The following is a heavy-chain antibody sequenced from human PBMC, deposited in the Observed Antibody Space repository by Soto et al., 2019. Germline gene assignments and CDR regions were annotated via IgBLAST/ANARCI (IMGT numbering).Heavy chain of an antibody. CDR2: INPNTGGT. D-gene: IGHD4-17*01. V-gene: IGHV1-2*04. J-gene: IGHJ6*02. Sequence: QVQLVQSGADVKKPGASVKVSCKASGYTFTSYYVHWVRQAPGQGLEWMGWINPNTGGTNYAQKFQGWVTMTRDTSISTAYMERSRLRSDDTAMYYCARSEAVLRRHNYYYYYGMDVWGQGTTVTVSS. CDR1: GYTFTSYY. CDR3: ARSEAVLRRHNYYYYYGMDV.